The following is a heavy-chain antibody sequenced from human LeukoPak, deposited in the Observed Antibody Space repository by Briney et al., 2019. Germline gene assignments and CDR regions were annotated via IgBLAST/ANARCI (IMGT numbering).Heavy chain of an antibody. CDR3: ARVNYDFWSGYYEFFDY. Sequence: SETLSLTCAVSGGSISSGGYSWSWIRQPPGKGLEWIGYIYHSGSTYYNPSLKSRVTISVDRSKNQFSLKLSSVTAADTAVYYCARVNYDFWSGYYEFFDYWGQGTLVTVSS. V-gene: IGHV4-30-2*01. CDR1: GGSISSGGYS. D-gene: IGHD3-3*01. CDR2: IYHSGST. J-gene: IGHJ4*02.